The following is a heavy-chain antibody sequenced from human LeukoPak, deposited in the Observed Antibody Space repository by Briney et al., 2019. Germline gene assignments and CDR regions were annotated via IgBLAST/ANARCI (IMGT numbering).Heavy chain of an antibody. CDR2: IYYSGST. J-gene: IGHJ4*02. CDR3: ARPGLRYQLQRGYFDY. Sequence: SETLSLTCTVSGGSISSSSYYWGWIRQPPGKGLEWIGSIYYSGSTYYNPSLKSRVTISVDTSKNQFSLKLSSVTAADTAVYYCARPGLRYQLQRGYFDYWGQGTLVTVSS. D-gene: IGHD2-2*01. V-gene: IGHV4-39*07. CDR1: GGSISSSSYY.